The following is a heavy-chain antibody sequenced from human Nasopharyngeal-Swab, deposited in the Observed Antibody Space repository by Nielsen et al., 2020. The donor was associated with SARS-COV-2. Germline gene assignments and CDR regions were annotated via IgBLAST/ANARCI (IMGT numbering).Heavy chain of an antibody. Sequence: ASVKVSCKASGYTFTSYDINWVRQATGQGLEWMGWMNPNSGNTGYAQKFKGRVTMTRNTSTSTAYMELSSLRSEDTAVYYCTTQLGDAFDIWGQGTMVTVSS. J-gene: IGHJ3*02. CDR1: GYTFTSYD. CDR3: TTQLGDAFDI. D-gene: IGHD6-6*01. CDR2: MNPNSGNT. V-gene: IGHV1-8*01.